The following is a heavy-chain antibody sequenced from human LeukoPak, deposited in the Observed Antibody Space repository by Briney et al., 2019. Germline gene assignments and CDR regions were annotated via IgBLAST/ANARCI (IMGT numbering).Heavy chain of an antibody. CDR1: GYTFTSYD. CDR2: MNPNSGNT. V-gene: IGHV1-8*03. D-gene: IGHD3-16*02. CDR3: ARGLEQHYDYVWGSYRTYYMDV. J-gene: IGHJ6*03. Sequence: GASVKVSCKASGYTFTSYDINWVRQATGQGLEWMGWMNPNSGNTGYAQKFQGRVTITRNTSISTAYMELSSLRSEDTAVYYCARGLEQHYDYVWGSYRTYYMDVWGKGTTVTVSS.